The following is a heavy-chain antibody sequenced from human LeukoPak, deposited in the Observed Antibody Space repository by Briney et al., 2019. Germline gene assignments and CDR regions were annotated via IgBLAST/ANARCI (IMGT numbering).Heavy chain of an antibody. CDR1: GCSISSDYY. CDR2: IYHSGST. CDR3: ARYDVWGSYRAFDY. Sequence: SETLSLTCTVSGCSISSDYYWGWIRQPPGKGLEWIGTIYHSGSTYYNPSLKSRVTISVDTSKNQFSLKLSSVTAADTAVYYCARYDVWGSYRAFDYWGQGTLVTVSS. J-gene: IGHJ4*02. V-gene: IGHV4-38-2*02. D-gene: IGHD3-16*02.